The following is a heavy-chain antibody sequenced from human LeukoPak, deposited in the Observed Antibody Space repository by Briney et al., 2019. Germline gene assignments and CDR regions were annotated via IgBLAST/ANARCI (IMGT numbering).Heavy chain of an antibody. CDR3: ARDDWGYSYAKNCFDP. CDR2: ISYDGSNK. Sequence: QPGGSLRLSCAASGFPFSSYGMHWVRQAPGKGLEGVAVISYDGSNKYYADSVKGRFTISRDNSKNTLYLQMNTLRAEDTAVYYCARDDWGYSYAKNCFDPWGQGTLVTVSS. D-gene: IGHD5-18*01. J-gene: IGHJ5*02. CDR1: GFPFSSYG. V-gene: IGHV3-30*03.